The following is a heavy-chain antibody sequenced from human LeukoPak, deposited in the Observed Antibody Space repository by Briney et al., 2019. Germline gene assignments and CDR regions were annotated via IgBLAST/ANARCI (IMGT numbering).Heavy chain of an antibody. D-gene: IGHD3-22*01. CDR1: GGTFSSYA. CDR2: IIPIFGTA. CDR3: ARHERSPYYYDSSGYYPFDI. V-gene: IGHV1-69*13. Sequence: SVKVSCKASGGTFSSYAISWVRQAPGQGLEWMGGIIPIFGTANYAQKFQGRVTITADESTSTAYMELSSLRSEDTAVYYCARHERSPYYYDSSGYYPFDIWGQGTMVTVSS. J-gene: IGHJ3*02.